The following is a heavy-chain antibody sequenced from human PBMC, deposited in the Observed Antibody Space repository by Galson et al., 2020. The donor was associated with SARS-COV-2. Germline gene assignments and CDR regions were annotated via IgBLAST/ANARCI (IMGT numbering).Heavy chain of an antibody. Sequence: GESLKISCAASGFTFSSYGMHWVRQAPGKGLERVAVIWYDGSNKYYADSVKGRFTISRDNSKNTLYLQMNSLRAEDTAVYYCAREGIVGATTGFDYWGQGTLVTVSS. V-gene: IGHV3-33*01. J-gene: IGHJ4*02. D-gene: IGHD1-26*01. CDR3: AREGIVGATTGFDY. CDR1: GFTFSSYG. CDR2: IWYDGSNK.